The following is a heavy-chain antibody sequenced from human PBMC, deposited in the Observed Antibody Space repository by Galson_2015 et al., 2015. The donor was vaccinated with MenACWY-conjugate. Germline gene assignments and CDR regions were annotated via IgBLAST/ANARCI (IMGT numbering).Heavy chain of an antibody. CDR3: SRGTLGCPFRLFDS. D-gene: IGHD1-7*01. CDR1: GDSASSQSAA. J-gene: IGHJ5*01. CDR2: TYYRSKWYN. V-gene: IGHV6-1*01. Sequence: CAISGDSASSQSAAWNWIRQSPSRGREWLGRTYYRSKWYNDYAVSVKSRITINPDTSKNQFSLQLNSVTPGDTAVYYCSRGTLGCPFRLFDSWGQGTLVTVSS.